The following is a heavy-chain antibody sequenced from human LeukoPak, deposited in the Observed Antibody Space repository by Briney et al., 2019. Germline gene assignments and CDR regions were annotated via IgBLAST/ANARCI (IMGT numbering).Heavy chain of an antibody. Sequence: SQTLSLTCTVSGGSISSGGYYWSWIRQHPWNGLEWIGYIYYSGSTYYNPSLKSRVTISVDTSKNQFSLKLSSVTAADTAVYYCARDQGHYGSGSYHYYYYYGMDVWGKGTTVTVSS. CDR3: ARDQGHYGSGSYHYYYYYGMDV. J-gene: IGHJ6*04. D-gene: IGHD3-10*01. CDR1: GGSISSGGYY. CDR2: IYYSGST. V-gene: IGHV4-30-4*08.